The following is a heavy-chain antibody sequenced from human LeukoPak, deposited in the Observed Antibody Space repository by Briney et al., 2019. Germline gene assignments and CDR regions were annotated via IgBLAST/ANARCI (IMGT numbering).Heavy chain of an antibody. CDR2: ISWNSGSI. CDR3: AIDSSSGYSYVDY. J-gene: IGHJ4*02. V-gene: IGHV3-9*01. Sequence: PGRSLRLSCAASGFTFDDYAMHWVRQAPGKGLEWVSGISWNSGSIGYADSVKGRFTISRDNAKNSLYLQMNSLRAEDTALYYCAIDSSSGYSYVDYWGQGTLVTVSS. D-gene: IGHD3-22*01. CDR1: GFTFDDYA.